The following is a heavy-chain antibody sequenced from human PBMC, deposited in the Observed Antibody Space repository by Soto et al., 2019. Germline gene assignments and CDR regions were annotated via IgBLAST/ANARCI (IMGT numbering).Heavy chain of an antibody. D-gene: IGHD3-10*01. Sequence: SETLSLTCTVSGGSISSYYWSWIRQPPGKGLEWIGYIYYSGSTNYNPSLKIRVTISVDTSKNQFSLKLSSVTAADTAVYYCARDLYGSGSYYSGYWFDPWGQGTLVTVSS. CDR3: ARDLYGSGSYYSGYWFDP. CDR1: GGSISSYY. J-gene: IGHJ5*02. CDR2: IYYSGST. V-gene: IGHV4-59*01.